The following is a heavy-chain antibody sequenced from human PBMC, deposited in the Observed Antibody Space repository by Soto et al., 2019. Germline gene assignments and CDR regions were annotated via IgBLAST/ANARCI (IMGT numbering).Heavy chain of an antibody. CDR3: ARVYGDYRSWFDP. V-gene: IGHV4-31*03. D-gene: IGHD4-17*01. Sequence: QVQLQESGPGLVKPSQTLSLTCTVSGGSISSGGYYWSWIRQHPGKGLEWIGYIYYPGTTYYNPSLKSRVTISVDTSKNQFSLELISVTAADTAVYYCARVYGDYRSWFDPWGQGTLVTVSS. CDR2: IYYPGTT. J-gene: IGHJ5*02. CDR1: GGSISSGGYY.